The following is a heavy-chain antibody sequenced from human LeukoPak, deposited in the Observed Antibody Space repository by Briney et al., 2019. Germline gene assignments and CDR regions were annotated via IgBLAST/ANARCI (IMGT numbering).Heavy chain of an antibody. D-gene: IGHD3-3*01. CDR2: IYYSGST. CDR3: AGADYDFWSGYSRGCLDY. J-gene: IGHJ4*02. CDR1: GGSISSYY. V-gene: IGHV4-59*01. Sequence: SKTLSLTCTVSGGSISSYYWSWIRQPPGKGLEWIGYIYYSGSTNYNPSLKSRVTISVDTSKNQFSLKLSSVTAADTAVYYCAGADYDFWSGYSRGCLDYWGQGTLVTVSS.